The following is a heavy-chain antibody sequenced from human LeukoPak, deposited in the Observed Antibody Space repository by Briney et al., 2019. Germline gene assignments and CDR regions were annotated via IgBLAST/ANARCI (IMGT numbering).Heavy chain of an antibody. J-gene: IGHJ4*02. CDR3: TTDRAAMLPAPLRSPDCSSTSCYTYFDY. D-gene: IGHD2-2*02. V-gene: IGHV3-15*01. CDR2: IKSKTDGGAT. Sequence: GGFLRLSCAASGFTFSNAWMSWVRQAPGKGLEWVARIKSKTDGGATAYAAPVKGRFTISRDDSKNTLYLQMNSLKTEETAVYYCTTDRAAMLPAPLRSPDCSSTSCYTYFDYWGQGTLVTVSS. CDR1: GFTFSNAW.